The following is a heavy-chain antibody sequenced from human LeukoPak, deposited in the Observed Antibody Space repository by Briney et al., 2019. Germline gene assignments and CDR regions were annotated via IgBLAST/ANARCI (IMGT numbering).Heavy chain of an antibody. CDR3: VPKTPGNSGFDY. CDR1: GFSLTTSGVG. J-gene: IGHJ4*02. V-gene: IGHV2-5*02. CDR2: IFWDDDQ. Sequence: SGPTLVNPTQPLTLTCSFSGFSLTTSGVGVGWIRQPPRQALEYLALIFWDDDQKYSPSLKSRLTITKDTSKNQVVLTMTNMDPVDTATYFCVPKTPGNSGFDYLGQGTLVTVSS. D-gene: IGHD1-26*01.